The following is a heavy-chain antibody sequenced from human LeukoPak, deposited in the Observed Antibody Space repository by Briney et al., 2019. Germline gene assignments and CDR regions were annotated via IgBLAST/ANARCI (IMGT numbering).Heavy chain of an antibody. Sequence: GGSLRLSCAASGFTFSSYEMNWVRQAPGKGLEWVSSISSSSSYIYYADSVKGRFTISRDNAKNTLYLQMNSLRAEDTAVYYCAKDGDDILTGYYFDYWGQGTLVTVSS. D-gene: IGHD3-9*01. CDR3: AKDGDDILTGYYFDY. CDR1: GFTFSSYE. J-gene: IGHJ4*02. V-gene: IGHV3-21*04. CDR2: ISSSSSYI.